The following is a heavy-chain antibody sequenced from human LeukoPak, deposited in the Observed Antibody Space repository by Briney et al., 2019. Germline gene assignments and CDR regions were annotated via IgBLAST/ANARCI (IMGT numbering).Heavy chain of an antibody. CDR2: IYPGDSDT. V-gene: IGHV5-51*01. J-gene: IGHJ4*02. CDR1: GYTFTTYW. D-gene: IGHD3-3*01. CDR3: ARQKSAYDSEFDY. Sequence: GESLKISCKGSGYTFTTYWIGWVRQMPGKGLEWMGIIYPGDSDTRYIPSFQGQVTISADKSISTAYLQWSSLKASDTAMYYCARQKSAYDSEFDYWGQGTLVTVSS.